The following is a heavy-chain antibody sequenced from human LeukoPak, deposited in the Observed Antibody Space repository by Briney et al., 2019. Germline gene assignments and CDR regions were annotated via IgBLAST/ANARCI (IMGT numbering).Heavy chain of an antibody. CDR1: GFTFSSYS. J-gene: IGHJ4*02. CDR2: ISSSSSYI. D-gene: IGHD5-18*01. V-gene: IGHV3-21*01. CDR3: ARKYSYGYGEVFDY. Sequence: GGSLRLSCAASGFTFSSYSMNWVRQAPGKGLEWVSSISSSSSYIYYADSVKGRFTISRDNAKSSLYLQMNSLRAEDTAVYYCARKYSYGYGEVFDYWGQGTLVTVSS.